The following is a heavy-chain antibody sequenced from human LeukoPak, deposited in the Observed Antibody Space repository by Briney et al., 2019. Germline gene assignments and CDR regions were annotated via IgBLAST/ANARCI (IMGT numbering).Heavy chain of an antibody. D-gene: IGHD6-6*01. CDR1: GFSFSNYA. J-gene: IGHJ4*02. CDR2: ISTNGGGT. CDR3: ARVGYSSSSAYFDY. V-gene: IGHV3-64*01. Sequence: GGSLRLSCSASGFSFSNYAMHWVRQAPGKGLEYVSAISTNGGGTYYANSVKGRFTISRDNSKNTLYLQMGSLRAEDMAVYYCARVGYSSSSAYFDYWGQGTLVTVSS.